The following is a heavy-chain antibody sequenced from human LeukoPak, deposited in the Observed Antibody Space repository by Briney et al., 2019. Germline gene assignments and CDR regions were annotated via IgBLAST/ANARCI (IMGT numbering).Heavy chain of an antibody. CDR1: GGTFSSYA. CDR3: ASRYFDWLSPMCYYYYMDV. CDR2: IVPIFGTA. Sequence: ASVKVSCKASGGTFSSYAISWVRQAPGQGLEWMGGIVPIFGTANYAQKFQGRVTVTTDESTSTAYMELSSLRSEDTAVYYCASRYFDWLSPMCYYYYMDVWGKGTTVTVSS. J-gene: IGHJ6*03. D-gene: IGHD3-9*01. V-gene: IGHV1-69*05.